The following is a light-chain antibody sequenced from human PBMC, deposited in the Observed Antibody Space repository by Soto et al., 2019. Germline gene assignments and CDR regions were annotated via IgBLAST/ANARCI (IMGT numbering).Light chain of an antibody. V-gene: IGKV3-15*01. CDR2: GAS. CDR1: QSVSSN. J-gene: IGKJ1*01. Sequence: EIVMTQSPATLSVSPGERATLSCRASQSVSSNLAWYQQKPGQAPRLLIYGASSRATGIPARFSGSGSGTEFTLTISSLQSEDFAVYYCQHYQNLWAFGQGTKVDIK. CDR3: QHYQNLWA.